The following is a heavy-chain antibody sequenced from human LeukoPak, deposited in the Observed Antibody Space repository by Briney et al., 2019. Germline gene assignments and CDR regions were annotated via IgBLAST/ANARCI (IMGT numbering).Heavy chain of an antibody. Sequence: PGGSLRLSCAASGFTFSSYWMSWVRQAPGKGLEWVANIKQDGSEKYYVDSVKGRFTISRDNAKNSLYLQMNSLRAEDTAVYYCARDPVLLWFGGNFDYWGQGTLVTVSS. V-gene: IGHV3-7*01. J-gene: IGHJ4*02. D-gene: IGHD3-10*01. CDR1: GFTFSSYW. CDR3: ARDPVLLWFGGNFDY. CDR2: IKQDGSEK.